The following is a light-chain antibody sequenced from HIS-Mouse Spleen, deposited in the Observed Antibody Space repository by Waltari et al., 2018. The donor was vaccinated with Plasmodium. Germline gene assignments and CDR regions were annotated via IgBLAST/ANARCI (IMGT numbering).Light chain of an antibody. V-gene: IGLV3-10*01. Sequence: SYELTQPPSVSVSPGQTARITCSGDALPKKYAYWYQQNAGQAPVLVIYEDSKRPSGIPERFPGSSSGTMATLTISGAQVEDEADYYCYSTDSSGNHRVFGGGTKLTVL. CDR3: YSTDSSGNHRV. CDR1: ALPKKY. J-gene: IGLJ3*02. CDR2: EDS.